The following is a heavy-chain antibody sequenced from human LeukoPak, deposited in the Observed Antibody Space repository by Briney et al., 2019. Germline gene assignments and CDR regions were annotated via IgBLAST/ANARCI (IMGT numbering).Heavy chain of an antibody. CDR3: ASSHYDFWSGYSA. V-gene: IGHV3-23*01. CDR2: ISDSGRNT. D-gene: IGHD3-3*01. CDR1: GFTFSNYA. J-gene: IGHJ5*02. Sequence: GGSLRLSCAASGFTFSNYAMSWVRQAPGKGLEWVSSISDSGRNTYYADSVKGRFTISSDNSKNTLFLQMNSLRPDDTAVYYCASSHYDFWSGYSAWGQGTLVTVSS.